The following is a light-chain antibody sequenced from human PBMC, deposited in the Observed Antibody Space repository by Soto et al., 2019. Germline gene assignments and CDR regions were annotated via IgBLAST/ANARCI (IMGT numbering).Light chain of an antibody. V-gene: IGKV3-15*01. Sequence: EIVMTQSPATLSVSPRERATLSCRASQSISTELAWYQQKPGQPPRLLIYSASTRATGVPARFTGSGSGSEFTLTINGLQSEDFAVYYCQQGHNWPLTFGQGTRLEI. J-gene: IGKJ2*01. CDR3: QQGHNWPLT. CDR1: QSISTE. CDR2: SAS.